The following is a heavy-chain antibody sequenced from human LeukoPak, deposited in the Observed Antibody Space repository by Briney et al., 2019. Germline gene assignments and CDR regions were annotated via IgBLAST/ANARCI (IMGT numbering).Heavy chain of an antibody. CDR1: GYTFTGYY. CDR3: ARGYSYGSDYYYGMDV. CDR2: INPNSGGT. Sequence: GASVKVSCKASGYTFTGYYMHWVRQAPGQGLEWMGWINPNSGGTNYAQKFQGRVTMTRDTSISTAYMELSRLRSDDTAVYYCARGYSYGSDYYYGMDVWGQGTTVTVSS. V-gene: IGHV1-2*02. J-gene: IGHJ6*02. D-gene: IGHD5-18*01.